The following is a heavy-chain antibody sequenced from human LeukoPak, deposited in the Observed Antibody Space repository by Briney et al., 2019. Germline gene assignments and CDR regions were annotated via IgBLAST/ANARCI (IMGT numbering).Heavy chain of an antibody. CDR1: GFTFSGYW. CDR2: INSDGSST. V-gene: IGHV3-74*01. J-gene: IGHJ4*02. Sequence: PGGSLRLSCVASGFTFSGYWMGWVRQAPGKGLVWVSLINSDGSSTSYADSVKGRFTISRDNAKNTLYLQMNSLRAEDTAVYYCATLYGSSYISFDYWGQGTLVTVSS. CDR3: ATLYGSSYISFDY. D-gene: IGHD2-8*01.